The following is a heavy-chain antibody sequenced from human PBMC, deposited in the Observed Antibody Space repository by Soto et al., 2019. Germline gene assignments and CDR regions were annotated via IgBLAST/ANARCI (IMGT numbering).Heavy chain of an antibody. J-gene: IGHJ1*01. CDR1: GGSINSGDYY. Sequence: QVQLQESGPGLVKPSQTLSLTCTVSGGSINSGDYYWSWIRQSPGKGLEWVGYIYYSGSTYYNPSLESRVTLSIDRPKNQFSLKLSSVTAADTAVYYCARVASDQLHPHVEYCQHWGQGTLVTVSS. D-gene: IGHD2-2*01. V-gene: IGHV4-30-4*01. CDR2: IYYSGST. CDR3: ARVASDQLHPHVEYCQH.